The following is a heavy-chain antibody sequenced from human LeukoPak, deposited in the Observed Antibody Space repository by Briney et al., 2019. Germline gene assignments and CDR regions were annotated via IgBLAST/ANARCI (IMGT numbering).Heavy chain of an antibody. CDR1: QFTFSTYW. CDR3: ARMTGGLWDY. CDR2: IKEDGSEK. J-gene: IGHJ4*02. D-gene: IGHD2-15*01. Sequence: PGGSLRVSCAASQFTFSTYWMSWLRQAPGKGLEWVANIKEDGSEKYYVDSVEGRFTISRDNAKNSLFLQVNSLRAEDTAVYYCARMTGGLWDYWGQGTLVTVSS. V-gene: IGHV3-7*05.